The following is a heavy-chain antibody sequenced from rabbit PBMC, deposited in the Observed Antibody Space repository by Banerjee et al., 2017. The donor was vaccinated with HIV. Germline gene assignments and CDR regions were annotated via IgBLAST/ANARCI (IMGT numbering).Heavy chain of an antibody. CDR1: GFSFSDRDV. Sequence: QEQLVESWGGLVQPEGSLTLTCKASGFSFSDRDVMCWVRQAPGKGLEWIACINASTGKPVYATWASGRFTISRTSSTTVTLRMTSLTAADRATYFCARDLVGVIGWNFYLWGPGTLVTVS. CDR3: ARDLVGVIGWNFYL. J-gene: IGHJ4*01. CDR2: INASTGKP. D-gene: IGHD1-1*01. V-gene: IGHV1S45*01.